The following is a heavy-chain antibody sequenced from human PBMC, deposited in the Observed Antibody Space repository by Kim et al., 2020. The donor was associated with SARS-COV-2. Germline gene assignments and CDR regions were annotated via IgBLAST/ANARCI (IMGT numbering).Heavy chain of an antibody. Sequence: SETLSLTCAVYGGSFSGYYWSWIRQPPGKGLEWIGEINHSGSTNYNPSLKSRVTISVDTSKNQFSLKLSSVTAADTAVYYCARGLAAAGIGFDYWGQGT. CDR2: INHSGST. V-gene: IGHV4-34*01. D-gene: IGHD6-13*01. CDR1: GGSFSGYY. CDR3: ARGLAAAGIGFDY. J-gene: IGHJ4*02.